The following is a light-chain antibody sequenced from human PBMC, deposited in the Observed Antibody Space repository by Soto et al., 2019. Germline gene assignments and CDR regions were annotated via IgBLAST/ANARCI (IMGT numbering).Light chain of an antibody. CDR2: DVI. CDR1: SSDVGVYNY. V-gene: IGLV2-11*01. J-gene: IGLJ3*02. CDR3: CSYAGSSLWV. Sequence: QSALTQPRSVSGSPGQSVTISCTGTSSDVGVYNYVSWYQQHPGKAPQLVIYDVIKRPSGVPYRFSCSKSGNTASLTISGLQAEDEADYYCCSYAGSSLWVFGGGTKVTVL.